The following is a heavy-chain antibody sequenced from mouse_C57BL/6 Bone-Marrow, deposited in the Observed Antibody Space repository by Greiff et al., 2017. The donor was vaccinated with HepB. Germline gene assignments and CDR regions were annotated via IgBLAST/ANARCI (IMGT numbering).Heavy chain of an antibody. CDR1: GFTFSDYG. Sequence: VNLVESGGGLVKPGGSLKLSCAASGFTFSDYGMHWVRQAPEKGLEWVAYISSGSSTIYYADTVKGRFTISRDNAKNTLFLQMTSLRSEDTAMYYCAMDWDAYAMDYWGQGTSVTVSS. J-gene: IGHJ4*01. D-gene: IGHD4-1*01. V-gene: IGHV5-17*01. CDR2: ISSGSSTI. CDR3: AMDWDAYAMDY.